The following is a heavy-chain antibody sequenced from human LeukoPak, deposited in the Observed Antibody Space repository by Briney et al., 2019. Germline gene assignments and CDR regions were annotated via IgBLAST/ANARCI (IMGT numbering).Heavy chain of an antibody. J-gene: IGHJ5*02. CDR2: IYSGGST. V-gene: IGHV3-53*01. Sequence: PGGSLRLSCAASGFTVSSNYMSWVRQAPGKGLECVSVIYSGGSTYYADSVKGRFTISRDNSKNTLYLQMNSLRAEDTAVYYCARRIPATAGWFDPWGQGTLVTVSS. CDR1: GFTVSSNY. D-gene: IGHD2-2*01. CDR3: ARRIPATAGWFDP.